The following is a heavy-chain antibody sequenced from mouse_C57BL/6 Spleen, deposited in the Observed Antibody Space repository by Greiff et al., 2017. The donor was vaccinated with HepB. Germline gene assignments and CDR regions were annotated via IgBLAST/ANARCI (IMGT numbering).Heavy chain of an antibody. J-gene: IGHJ3*01. CDR3: ARGGYYGPSWGFAY. Sequence: VKLKESGPGLVAPSQSLSITCTVSGFSLTSYGVHWVRQPPGKGLEWLVVIWSDGSTTYNSALKSRLSISKDNSKSQVFLKMNSLQTDDTAIYYCARGGYYGPSWGFAYWGQGTLVTVSA. CDR2: IWSDGST. CDR1: GFSLTSYG. D-gene: IGHD1-2*01. V-gene: IGHV2-6*03.